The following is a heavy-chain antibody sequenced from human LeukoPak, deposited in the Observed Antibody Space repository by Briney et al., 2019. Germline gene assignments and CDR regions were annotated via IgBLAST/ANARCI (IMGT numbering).Heavy chain of an antibody. J-gene: IGHJ3*02. CDR3: ATERIAVALGAFDI. CDR2: IYYSGST. D-gene: IGHD6-19*01. V-gene: IGHV4-59*01. CDR1: GGSISSYY. Sequence: PSETLSLTCTVSGGSISSYYWSWIRQPPGKGLEWFGYIYYSGSTNYNPSLKSRVTISVDTSKNQFSLKLSSVTAADTAVYYCATERIAVALGAFDIWGQGTTVTVSS.